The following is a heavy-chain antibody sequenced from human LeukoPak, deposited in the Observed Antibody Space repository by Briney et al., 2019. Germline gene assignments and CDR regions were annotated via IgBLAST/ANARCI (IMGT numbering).Heavy chain of an antibody. D-gene: IGHD3-16*01. Sequence: GGSLRLSCAASGFTFSSYEMNWVRQAPGKGLEWVSYISSSTSTMFYADSVRGRFTISRDNANNSLYLQMNSLRADDTAVYYCARRFGAARDDYMDVWGKGTTVTVSS. CDR2: ISSSTSTM. V-gene: IGHV3-48*01. CDR3: ARRFGAARDDYMDV. CDR1: GFTFSSYE. J-gene: IGHJ6*03.